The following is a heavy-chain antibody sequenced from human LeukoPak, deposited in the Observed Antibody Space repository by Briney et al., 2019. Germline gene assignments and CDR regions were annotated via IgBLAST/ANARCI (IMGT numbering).Heavy chain of an antibody. CDR3: ARDVGFGEIDY. CDR2: IYYSGST. D-gene: IGHD3-10*01. V-gene: IGHV4-59*01. CDR1: GGSISSYY. Sequence: SGTLSLTCTVSGGSISSYYWSWIRQPPGKGLEWIGYIYYSGSTNYNPSLKSRVTISVDTSKNQFSLKLSSVTAADTAVYYCARDVGFGEIDYWGQGTLVTVSS. J-gene: IGHJ4*02.